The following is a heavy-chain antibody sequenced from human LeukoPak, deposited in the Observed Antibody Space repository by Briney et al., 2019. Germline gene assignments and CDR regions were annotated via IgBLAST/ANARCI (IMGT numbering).Heavy chain of an antibody. D-gene: IGHD3-3*01. V-gene: IGHV3-30*04. CDR2: ISYDGSNK. CDR3: AKVFGYPSYFDY. CDR1: GFTFSSYA. J-gene: IGHJ4*02. Sequence: GGSLRLSCAASGFTFSSYAMHWVRQAPGKGLEWVAVISYDGSNKYYADSVKGRFTISRDNSKNTLYLQMNSLRAEDTAVYYCAKVFGYPSYFDYWGQGTLVTVSS.